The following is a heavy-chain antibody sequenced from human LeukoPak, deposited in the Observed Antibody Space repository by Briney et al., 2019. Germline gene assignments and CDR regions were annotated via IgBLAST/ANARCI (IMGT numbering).Heavy chain of an antibody. J-gene: IGHJ6*03. CDR3: ARDCSSTSCNSYYYYYMDV. V-gene: IGHV4-4*07. Sequence: PSETLSLTCTVSGGSISSYYWGWIRQPAGKGLEWIGRIYTSGSTNYNPSLKSRVTMSVDTSKNQFSLKLSSVTAADTAVYYCARDCSSTSCNSYYYYYMDVWGKGTTVTVSS. CDR1: GGSISSYY. CDR2: IYTSGST. D-gene: IGHD2-2*01.